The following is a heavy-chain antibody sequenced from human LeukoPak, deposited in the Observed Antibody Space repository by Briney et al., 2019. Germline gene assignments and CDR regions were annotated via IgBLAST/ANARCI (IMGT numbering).Heavy chain of an antibody. CDR3: ATWDGHGYYFDN. J-gene: IGHJ4*02. Sequence: GGSLRLSCVASGFTFSNYWMRWVRQAPGKGLEWLANIRQDGSETYHVDSLKGRFTISRDNANNSLYLQMNSLGAEDTAVYYCATWDGHGYYFDNGGQGTLVTVSS. V-gene: IGHV3-7*01. D-gene: IGHD3-22*01. CDR2: IRQDGSET. CDR1: GFTFSNYW.